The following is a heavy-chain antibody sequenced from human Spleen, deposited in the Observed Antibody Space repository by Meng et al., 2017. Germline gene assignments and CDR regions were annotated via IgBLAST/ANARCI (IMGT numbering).Heavy chain of an antibody. D-gene: IGHD6-19*01. CDR1: GGSFSDYY. CDR3: ARAGSSGWYRQYYFHY. V-gene: IGHV4-34*01. CDR2: INHSGST. Sequence: SETLSLTCVVSGGSFSDYYWSWIRQPPGKGLEWIGEINHSGSTNYNPSLKSRVTISVDTSKNQFSLKLSSVTAADTAVYYCARAGSSGWYRQYYFHYWGQGTMVTVSS. J-gene: IGHJ4*02.